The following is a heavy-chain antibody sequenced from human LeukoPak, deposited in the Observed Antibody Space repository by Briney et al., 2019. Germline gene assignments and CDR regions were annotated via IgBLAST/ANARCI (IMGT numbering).Heavy chain of an antibody. CDR3: ARVSSGTTCLDY. D-gene: IGHD3-10*02. CDR1: GYTFTIYG. V-gene: IGHV1-18*01. J-gene: IGHJ4*02. CDR2: ISAYNGNT. Sequence: ASVKVSCKASGYTFTIYGISWVRQAPGQGREWMGWISAYNGNTNYAQKLQGRVTMTTHTSTSTAYMELRSLRSDDTAVYYCARVSSGTTCLDYWGQGTLVTVSS.